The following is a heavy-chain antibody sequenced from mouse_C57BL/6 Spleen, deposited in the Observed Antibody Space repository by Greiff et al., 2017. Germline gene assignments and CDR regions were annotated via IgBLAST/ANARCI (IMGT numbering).Heavy chain of an antibody. CDR1: GFTFSDYG. CDR2: ISSGSSTT. Sequence: EVQLVESGGGLVKPGGSLKLSCAASGFTFSDYGMHWVRQAPEKGLEWVAYISSGSSTTYYADTVKGRFTFSRDNAKNTPFLQINSLRSEDTAVYYCARRWVLRNDYAMDYWGQGTSVTVS. V-gene: IGHV5-17*01. J-gene: IGHJ4*01. D-gene: IGHD2-3*01. CDR3: ARRWVLRNDYAMDY.